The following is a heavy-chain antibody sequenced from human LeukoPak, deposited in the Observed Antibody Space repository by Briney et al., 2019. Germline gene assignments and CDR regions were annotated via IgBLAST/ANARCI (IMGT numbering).Heavy chain of an antibody. CDR2: IYYSGST. CDR3: AIYTTVRGGNFDY. CDR1: GGSISSSSYY. V-gene: IGHV4-39*07. Sequence: SETLSLTCTVSGGSISSSSYYWGWIRQPPGKGLEWIGSIYYSGSTYYNPSLKSRVTISVDTSKNQFSLKLSSVTAADTAVYYCAIYTTVRGGNFDYWGQGTLVTVSS. J-gene: IGHJ4*02. D-gene: IGHD3-10*01.